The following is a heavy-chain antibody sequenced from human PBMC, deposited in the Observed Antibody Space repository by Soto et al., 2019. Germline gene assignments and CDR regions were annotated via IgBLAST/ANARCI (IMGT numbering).Heavy chain of an antibody. D-gene: IGHD1-26*01. V-gene: IGHV3-30-3*01. CDR1: GVTFSTYA. Sequence: QVQLVESGGGVVQPGRSLRLSCAASGVTFSTYAIHWVRQAPGKGLEWVAVISYDGSNKYYADSVKDRFTISRDNSKNTLYVQMNSLRGEDTGVYYCALISVGATPIWGRGTMVTVSS. CDR2: ISYDGSNK. J-gene: IGHJ3*02. CDR3: ALISVGATPI.